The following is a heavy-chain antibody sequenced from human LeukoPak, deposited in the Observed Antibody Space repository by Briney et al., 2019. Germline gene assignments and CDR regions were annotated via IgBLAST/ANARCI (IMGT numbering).Heavy chain of an antibody. D-gene: IGHD3-3*01. CDR3: ARFGSKIQIRFLEWSLSLDI. CDR2: INPASGGT. V-gene: IGHV1-2*02. J-gene: IGHJ3*02. CDR1: GCTFTDYY. Sequence: ASVKVSCKASGCTFTDYYMHWVRQAPGQGLEWMGWINPASGGTTYAQKFQGRVTMTRDTSISTAYMELSRLKSDDSAVYYCARFGSKIQIRFLEWSLSLDIWGQGTMVTVSS.